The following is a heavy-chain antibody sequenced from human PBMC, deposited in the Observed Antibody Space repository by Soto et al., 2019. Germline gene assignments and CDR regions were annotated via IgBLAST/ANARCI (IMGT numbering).Heavy chain of an antibody. J-gene: IGHJ5*02. CDR1: XXXXXXXXXX. CDR2: IYYSGST. CDR3: XXXXXXXXXXXXWFDP. V-gene: IGHV4-31*03. Sequence: QVQLQESGPGLVKPSQTLSLTCTVSXXXXXXXXXXXSWIRQXXXXXXXWIGYIYYSGSTYYNPSLKSRVTIXXXXXXXXXXXXXXXXXXXXXXXXXXXXXXXXXXXXXWFDPWGQGTLVTVSS.